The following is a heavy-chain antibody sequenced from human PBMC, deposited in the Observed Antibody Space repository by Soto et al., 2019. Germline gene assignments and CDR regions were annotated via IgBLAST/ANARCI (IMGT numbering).Heavy chain of an antibody. Sequence: SETLSLTCAVYGGSFSGYYWSWIRQPPGKGLEWIGEINHSGSTNYNLSLKSRVTISVDTSKNQFSLKLSSVTAADTAVYYCARGQVDTAMVTGTFDPWGQGTLVTVSS. CDR1: GGSFSGYY. J-gene: IGHJ5*02. CDR2: INHSGST. V-gene: IGHV4-34*01. CDR3: ARGQVDTAMVTGTFDP. D-gene: IGHD5-18*01.